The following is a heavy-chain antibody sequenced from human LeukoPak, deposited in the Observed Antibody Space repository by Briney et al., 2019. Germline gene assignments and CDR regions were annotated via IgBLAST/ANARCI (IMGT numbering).Heavy chain of an antibody. CDR3: ARADCSSTSCYAY. Sequence: GAPVKVSCKASGYTFTSYDINWVRQATGQGLEWMGWMNPNSGNTGYAQKFQGRVTMTRNTSISTAYMELSSLRSEDTAVYYCARADCSSTSCYAYWGQGTLVTVSS. V-gene: IGHV1-8*01. CDR2: MNPNSGNT. CDR1: GYTFTSYD. J-gene: IGHJ4*02. D-gene: IGHD2-2*01.